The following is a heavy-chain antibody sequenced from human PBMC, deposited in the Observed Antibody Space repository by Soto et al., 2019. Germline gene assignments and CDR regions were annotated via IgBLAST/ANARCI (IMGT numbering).Heavy chain of an antibody. CDR3: ARGGLVPAASYMDV. CDR2: ISSSGSTI. D-gene: IGHD2-2*01. J-gene: IGHJ6*03. Sequence: GSLRLSCAASGFAFSDYYMSWIRQAPGKGLEWVSYISSSGSTIYYADSVKGRFTISRDNAKNSLYLQMNSLRAEDTAVYYCARGGLVPAASYMDVWGKGTTVTVSS. CDR1: GFAFSDYY. V-gene: IGHV3-11*01.